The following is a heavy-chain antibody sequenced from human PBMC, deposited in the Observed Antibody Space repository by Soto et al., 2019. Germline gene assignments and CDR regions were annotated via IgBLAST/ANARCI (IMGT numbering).Heavy chain of an antibody. CDR1: GFTFSSYV. CDR3: AKGNHYYDSSGYYSQVDY. D-gene: IGHD3-22*01. CDR2: ISGSGGST. J-gene: IGHJ4*02. Sequence: EVQLLESGGGLVQPGGSLRLSCAASGFTFSSYVMSWVRQAPGKGLEWVSAISGSGGSTYYADYVKGRFTISRDNSKISLYLQMNSLRAEDTAVYYCAKGNHYYDSSGYYSQVDYWGQGTLVTVSS. V-gene: IGHV3-23*01.